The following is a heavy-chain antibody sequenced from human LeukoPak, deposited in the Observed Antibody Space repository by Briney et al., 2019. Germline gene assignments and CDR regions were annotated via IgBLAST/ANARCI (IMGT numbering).Heavy chain of an antibody. D-gene: IGHD1-1*01. CDR3: TRFGSDDGEYAC. V-gene: IGHV3-73*01. CDR2: IRSKTNSYAT. Sequence: SGGSLRLSCAASGFTFSGSAMHWVRQASGKGLEWVGRIRSKTNSYATAYAASVKGRFTISRDDSKNTAYLQLNSLKTEDTAVYYCTRFGSDDGEYACWGQGTLVTVSS. J-gene: IGHJ4*02. CDR1: GFTFSGSA.